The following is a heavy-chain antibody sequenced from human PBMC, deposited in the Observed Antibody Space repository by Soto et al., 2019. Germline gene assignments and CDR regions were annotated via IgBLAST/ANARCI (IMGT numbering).Heavy chain of an antibody. CDR2: IYSGGTT. J-gene: IGHJ4*02. CDR3: ARASPKYRFDY. CDR1: EFTVSSNY. D-gene: IGHD3-16*02. Sequence: GGSLRLSCAASEFTVSSNYMSWVRQAPGKGLEWVSVIYSGGTTYYADSVKGRFTISRDNSRNTLYLQMNSLRAEDTAVYFCARASPKYRFDYWGQGTLVTVSS. V-gene: IGHV3-53*01.